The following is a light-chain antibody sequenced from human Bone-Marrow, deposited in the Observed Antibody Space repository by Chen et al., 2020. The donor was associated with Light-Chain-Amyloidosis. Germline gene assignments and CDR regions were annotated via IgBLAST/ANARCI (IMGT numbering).Light chain of an antibody. V-gene: IGLV2-14*01. CDR1: SSDVGGYNY. Sequence: QSALTQTASVSGSPGQSITIPCTGTSSDVGGYNYVSWYQQHPGKAPKLMIYDVSNRPSGVSNRFSGSKSGNTASLTISGLQAEDEADYYCSSYTSSSVVFGGGTKLTVL. CDR2: DVS. J-gene: IGLJ2*01. CDR3: SSYTSSSVV.